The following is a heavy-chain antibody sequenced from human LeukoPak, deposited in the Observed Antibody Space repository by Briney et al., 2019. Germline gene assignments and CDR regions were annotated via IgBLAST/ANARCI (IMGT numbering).Heavy chain of an antibody. CDR2: INHSGST. CDR1: GGSFSGYY. D-gene: IGHD3-3*01. J-gene: IGHJ4*02. CDR3: ARHSGGIARGFDY. V-gene: IGHV4-34*01. Sequence: PSETLSLTCAVYGGSFSGYYWSWIRQPPGKGLEWIGEINHSGSTNYNPSLKSRVTISVDTSKNQFSLKLSSVTAADTAVYYCARHSGGIARGFDYWGQGTLVTVSS.